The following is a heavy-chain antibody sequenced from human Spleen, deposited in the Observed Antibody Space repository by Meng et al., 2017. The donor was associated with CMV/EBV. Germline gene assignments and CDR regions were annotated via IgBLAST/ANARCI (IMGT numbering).Heavy chain of an antibody. CDR1: GGSISSYY. Sequence: SETLSLTCTVSGGSISSYYWSWIRQPPGKGLEWIGFMNSGGSANYNPSLRSRVTISVDMSRNQFSLRLNSVTAADTAVYYCARDPATGPRGDHFDYWGQGTRVTVSS. CDR3: ARDPATGPRGDHFDY. CDR2: MNSGGSA. D-gene: IGHD3-16*01. V-gene: IGHV4-59*01. J-gene: IGHJ4*02.